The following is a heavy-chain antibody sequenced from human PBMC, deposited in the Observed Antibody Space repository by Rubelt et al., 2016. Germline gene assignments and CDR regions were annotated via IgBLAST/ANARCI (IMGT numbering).Heavy chain of an antibody. CDR2: INSDGSST. CDR1: GFTFSSYW. D-gene: IGHD3-10*01. Sequence: QLVESGGGLVQPGGSLRLSCAASGFTFSSYWMHWVRQAPGKGPVWVSRINSDGSSTSYADSVKGRFTISRDNAKNTLYLQMNSLRAEDTAVYYCARDQRFGELLYDWGQGTLVTVSS. V-gene: IGHV3-74*01. CDR3: ARDQRFGELLYD. J-gene: IGHJ4*02.